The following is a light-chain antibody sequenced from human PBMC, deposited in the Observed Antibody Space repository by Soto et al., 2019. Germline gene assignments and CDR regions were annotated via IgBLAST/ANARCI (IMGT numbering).Light chain of an antibody. V-gene: IGKV1-5*01. J-gene: IGKJ1*01. CDR1: QTISSW. Sequence: DIQMTQSPSTLSGSVGDRVTITCRASQTISSWLAWYQQKPGKAPKLLIYFASTLGSGVPSRFSGSGSGTDFILTINTLQADDFATYYCLHTYSFPRTFGQGTKVDNK. CDR3: LHTYSFPRT. CDR2: FAS.